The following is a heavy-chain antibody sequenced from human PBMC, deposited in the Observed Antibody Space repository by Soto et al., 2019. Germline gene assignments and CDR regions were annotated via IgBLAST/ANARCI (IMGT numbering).Heavy chain of an antibody. J-gene: IGHJ4*02. Sequence: SLRLSCAASGFSFTNYALHWVRHAPGKGLGWVAIISSDGSNKYFPDSVKGRFTISRDNAKNTLYVQMNSLRVEDTAIYYCATASGGRYPRSQVFDFWGQGTRVAVSS. CDR3: ATASGGRYPRSQVFDF. D-gene: IGHD1-26*01. CDR2: ISSDGSNK. CDR1: GFSFTNYA. V-gene: IGHV3-30-3*01.